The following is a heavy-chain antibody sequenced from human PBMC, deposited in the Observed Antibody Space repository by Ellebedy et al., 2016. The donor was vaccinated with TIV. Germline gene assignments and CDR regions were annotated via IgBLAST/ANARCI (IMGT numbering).Heavy chain of an antibody. J-gene: IGHJ3*02. D-gene: IGHD4-23*01. Sequence: PGGSLRLSCAASGLTFSSHAMSWVRQAPGKGLEWVSSITESGGNTYYADSVKGRFTISRDNSTDTLYLQVNSLRAEDTAVYYCARDPVGVGPAFDIWGQGTMVTVSS. CDR2: ITESGGNT. CDR3: ARDPVGVGPAFDI. V-gene: IGHV3-23*01. CDR1: GLTFSSHA.